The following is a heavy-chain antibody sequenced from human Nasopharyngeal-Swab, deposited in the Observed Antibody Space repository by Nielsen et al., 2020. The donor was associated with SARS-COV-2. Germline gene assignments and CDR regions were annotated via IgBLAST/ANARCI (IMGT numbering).Heavy chain of an antibody. Sequence: GGSLRLSCAASGFTVSSNDMHWVRQAPGKGLVWVARTDSGGSTISYADSVKGRFTISRDNAKNTLYLQMNSLRAEDTAVYYCARGGNFYLDYWGQGTLVTVSS. CDR1: GFTVSSND. D-gene: IGHD1-1*01. CDR3: ARGGNFYLDY. CDR2: TDSGGSTI. V-gene: IGHV3-74*01. J-gene: IGHJ4*02.